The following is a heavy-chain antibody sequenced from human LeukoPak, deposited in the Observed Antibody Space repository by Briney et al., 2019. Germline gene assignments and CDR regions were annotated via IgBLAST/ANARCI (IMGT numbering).Heavy chain of an antibody. J-gene: IGHJ3*02. V-gene: IGHV3-21*01. Sequence: GGSLRLSCAASGFTFSSYSMNWVRQAPGKGLEWVSSISSSSYIHSADSVRGRFTISRDNAKNSLFLQMNSLRAEDTAVYYCARDEWGDAFDIWGQGTMVTVFS. CDR1: GFTFSSYS. CDR2: ISSSSYI. CDR3: ARDEWGDAFDI. D-gene: IGHD1-26*01.